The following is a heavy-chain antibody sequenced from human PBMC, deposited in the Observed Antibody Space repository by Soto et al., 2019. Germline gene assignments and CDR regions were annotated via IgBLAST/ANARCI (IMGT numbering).Heavy chain of an antibody. V-gene: IGHV1-69*13. J-gene: IGHJ6*02. CDR1: GGTFSSYA. Sequence: VKVSCKASGGTFSSYAISWVRQAPGQGLEWMGGITPIFGTANYAQKFQGRVTITADESTSTAYMELSSLRSEDTAVYYCVKWGYSVYDFTPPSGYYFFNGVDAWGQGTTVTVSS. CDR3: VKWGYSVYDFTPPSGYYFFNGVDA. CDR2: ITPIFGTA. D-gene: IGHD5-12*01.